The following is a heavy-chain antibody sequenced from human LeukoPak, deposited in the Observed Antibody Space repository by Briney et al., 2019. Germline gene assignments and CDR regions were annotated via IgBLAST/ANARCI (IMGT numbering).Heavy chain of an antibody. D-gene: IGHD6-13*01. V-gene: IGHV3-33*01. J-gene: IGHJ6*02. CDR2: IWYDGSNK. Sequence: PGRSLRLSCAASGFTFSSYGMHWVRQAPGKGLEWVAVIWYDGSNKYYADSVKGRFTISRDNSKNTLYLQMNSLRAEDTAVYYCARASSSDYYYYGMDVWGQGTTVTVSS. CDR1: GFTFSSYG. CDR3: ARASSSDYYYYGMDV.